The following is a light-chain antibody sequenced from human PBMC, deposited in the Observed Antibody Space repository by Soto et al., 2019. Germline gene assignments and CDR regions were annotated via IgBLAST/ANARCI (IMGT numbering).Light chain of an antibody. J-gene: IGKJ5*01. CDR3: QQRSNFLT. Sequence: ELVLTQSPGTLSLSPGERATLSCRASQSVSSSYLAWYQQKPGQAPRLLIYDASNRATGIPARFIVIGSGTDLTLPLSSIEPEDSVVDDCQQRSNFLTFGPGTRLEIK. CDR1: QSVSSSY. CDR2: DAS. V-gene: IGKV3-11*01.